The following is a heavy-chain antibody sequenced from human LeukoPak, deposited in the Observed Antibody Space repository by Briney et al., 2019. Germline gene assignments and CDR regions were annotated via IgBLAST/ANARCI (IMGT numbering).Heavy chain of an antibody. CDR2: FYSGGST. J-gene: IGHJ4*02. CDR1: GFTVSSNY. CDR3: ARVAPFDY. Sequence: GGSLRLSCVASGFTVSSNYMSWVRQAPGKGLEWLSVFYSGGSTYYADSVNGRFTMSRDNSKNTLYLQMNGLRVEDTAVYYGARVAPFDYWGQGTQVTVSS. V-gene: IGHV3-66*01.